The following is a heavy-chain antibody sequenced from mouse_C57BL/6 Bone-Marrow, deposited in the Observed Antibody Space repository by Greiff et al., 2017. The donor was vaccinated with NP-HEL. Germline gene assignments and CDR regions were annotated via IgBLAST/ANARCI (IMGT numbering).Heavy chain of an antibody. CDR3: ARWNDSSGPWFAY. CDR2: IDPEDGET. Sequence: VQLQQSGAELVKPGASVKLSCTASGFNIKDYYMHWVKQRPDKGLEWIGRIDPEDGETKYAPKFQGTATIPSDTSSNTAYMQLSSLTSEDTAVYYCARWNDSSGPWFAYWGQGTLVTVSA. V-gene: IGHV14-2*01. J-gene: IGHJ3*01. CDR1: GFNIKDYY. D-gene: IGHD3-2*02.